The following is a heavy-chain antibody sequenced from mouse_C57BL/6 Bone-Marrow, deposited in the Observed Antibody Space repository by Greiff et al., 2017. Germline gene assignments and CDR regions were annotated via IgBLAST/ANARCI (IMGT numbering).Heavy chain of an antibody. V-gene: IGHV1-18*01. CDR2: INPNNGGT. D-gene: IGHD4-1*01. CDR3: ARRRANWDVWYFDV. J-gene: IGHJ1*03. Sequence: EVQLQQSGPELVKPGASVKIPCKASGYTFTDYNMDWVKQSHGKSLEWIGDINPNNGGTIYNQKFKGKATLTVDKSSSTAYMELRSLTSEDTAVYYCARRRANWDVWYFDVWGTGTTVTVSS. CDR1: GYTFTDYN.